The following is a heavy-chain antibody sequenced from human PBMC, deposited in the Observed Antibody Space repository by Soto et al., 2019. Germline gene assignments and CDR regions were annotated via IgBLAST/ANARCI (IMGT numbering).Heavy chain of an antibody. J-gene: IGHJ5*02. CDR3: ARKASPWGVHDYYYSSGYHHNLFDP. CDR2: INAGNGNT. CDR1: GYTFTSYA. D-gene: IGHD3-22*01. V-gene: IGHV1-3*01. Sequence: GASVKVSCKASGYTFTSYAMHWVRQAPGQRLEWMGWINAGNGNTKYSQKFKGRVTITRDTSASTAYMELSSLRSEDTAVYYCARKASPWGVHDYYYSSGYHHNLFDPWGQGTLVTVSS.